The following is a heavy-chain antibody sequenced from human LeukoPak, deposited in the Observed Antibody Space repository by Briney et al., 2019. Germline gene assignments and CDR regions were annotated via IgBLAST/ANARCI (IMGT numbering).Heavy chain of an antibody. CDR3: ARYSLYDYVWGSHRQTFAFDY. V-gene: IGHV4-59*01. CDR2: IYYSGST. D-gene: IGHD3-16*02. J-gene: IGHJ4*02. Sequence: PSETLSLTCTVSGGSISSYYWSWIRQPPGKGLEWIGYIYYSGSTNYNPSLKSRVTISVDTSKNQFSLKLSSVTAGDTAVYYCARYSLYDYVWGSHRQTFAFDYWGRRTLVTVSS. CDR1: GGSISSYY.